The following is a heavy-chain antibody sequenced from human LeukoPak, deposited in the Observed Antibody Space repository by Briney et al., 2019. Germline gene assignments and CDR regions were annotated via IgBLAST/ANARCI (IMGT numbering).Heavy chain of an antibody. CDR2: IDHSGST. Sequence: SETLSLTCAVYSGSFSGYYWSWIRQPPGKGLEWIGEIDHSGSTNYNPSLKSRVTISVDTSKNQFSLKLSSVTAADTAVYYCARGLHYYDSSGYYYYLDYWGQGTLVTVSS. J-gene: IGHJ4*02. CDR1: SGSFSGYY. V-gene: IGHV4-34*01. D-gene: IGHD3-22*01. CDR3: ARGLHYYDSSGYYYYLDY.